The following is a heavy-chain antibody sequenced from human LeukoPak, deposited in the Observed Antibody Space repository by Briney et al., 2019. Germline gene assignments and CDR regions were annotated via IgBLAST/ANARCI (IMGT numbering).Heavy chain of an antibody. V-gene: IGHV4-59*08. D-gene: IGHD5-18*01. CDR3: ARSSGECDSYGCYYYYGMDV. J-gene: IGHJ6*02. Sequence: PSETLSLTCTVSGGSISSYYWSWLRQPPGKGLEWIGYIYYSGSTNYNPSLKSRVTISADTSKNQFSLKLSSVTAADTAVYYCARSSGECDSYGCYYYYGMDVWGQGTTVTVSS. CDR1: GGSISSYY. CDR2: IYYSGST.